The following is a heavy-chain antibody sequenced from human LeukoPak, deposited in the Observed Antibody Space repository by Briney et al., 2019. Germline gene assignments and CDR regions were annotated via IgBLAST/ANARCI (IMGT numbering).Heavy chain of an antibody. CDR2: ISYDGSNK. J-gene: IGHJ4*02. CDR3: AKERPGYHEVDY. CDR1: GFTFSSYA. D-gene: IGHD5-18*01. V-gene: IGHV3-30*04. Sequence: PGRSLRLSCAASGFTFSSYAMHWVRQAPGKGLEWVAVISYDGSNKYYADSVKGRFTISRDNSKNTLYLQMNSLRAEDTAVYYCAKERPGYHEVDYWGQGTLVTVSS.